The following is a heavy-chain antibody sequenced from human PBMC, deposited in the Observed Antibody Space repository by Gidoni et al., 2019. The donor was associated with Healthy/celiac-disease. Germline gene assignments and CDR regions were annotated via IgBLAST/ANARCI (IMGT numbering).Heavy chain of an antibody. Sequence: EVQLVESGGGLVNPGGSLRRSCAASVFTFSSYRMNWVRQAPGKVLELVPSISSSSSYIYYADSGKGRFTISRDNAKNSLYLQMNSLRAEDTAVYYCAREHSSTYYYYYGMDVWGQGTTVTVSS. J-gene: IGHJ6*02. CDR3: AREHSSTYYYYYGMDV. CDR1: VFTFSSYR. D-gene: IGHD6-13*01. CDR2: ISSSSSYI. V-gene: IGHV3-21*01.